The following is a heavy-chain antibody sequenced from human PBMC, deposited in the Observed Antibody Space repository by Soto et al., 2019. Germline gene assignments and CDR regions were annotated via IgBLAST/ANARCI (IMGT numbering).Heavy chain of an antibody. CDR1: GGTFSSYA. V-gene: IGHV1-69*01. D-gene: IGHD3-22*01. Sequence: QVQLVQSGAEVKKPGSSVKVSCKASGGTFSSYAISWVRQAPGQGLEWMGGIIPIFGTASYAQKFQSRVTITAVESTSTAYMEPSSLRCEDTDVYYCAGGYYYGSSGYYTDAYYFDYWGQGTLVTVSS. J-gene: IGHJ4*02. CDR2: IIPIFGTA. CDR3: AGGYYYGSSGYYTDAYYFDY.